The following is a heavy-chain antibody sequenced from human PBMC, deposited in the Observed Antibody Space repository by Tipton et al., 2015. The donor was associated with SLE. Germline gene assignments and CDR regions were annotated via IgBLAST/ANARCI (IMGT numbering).Heavy chain of an antibody. CDR1: GGSLSSYY. CDR3: ARDYYGSGKRGMDV. CDR2: IYTSGST. Sequence: TLSLTCTVSGGSLSSYYWSWIRQPAGKGLEWIGYIYTSGSTNYNPSLKSRVSISVDTSRNQFSLKLSSVTAADTAVYYCARDYYGSGKRGMDVWGQGTTVTVSS. V-gene: IGHV4-4*09. J-gene: IGHJ6*02. D-gene: IGHD3-10*01.